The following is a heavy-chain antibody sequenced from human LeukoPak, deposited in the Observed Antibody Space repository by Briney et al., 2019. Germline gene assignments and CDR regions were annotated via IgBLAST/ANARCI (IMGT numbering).Heavy chain of an antibody. Sequence: GGSLRLSCAASGFTFSSYEMNWVRQAPGKGLEWVSYISSSSSAISYADSVKGRFTISRDNAKNSLYLQMNSLRAEDTAVYYCARDSGLYAFDIWGQGTMVTVSS. J-gene: IGHJ3*02. D-gene: IGHD3-10*01. CDR2: ISSSSSAI. CDR1: GFTFSSYE. CDR3: ARDSGLYAFDI. V-gene: IGHV3-48*03.